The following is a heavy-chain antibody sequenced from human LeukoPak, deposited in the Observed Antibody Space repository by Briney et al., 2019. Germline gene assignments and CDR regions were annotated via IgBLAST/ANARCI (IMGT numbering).Heavy chain of an antibody. D-gene: IGHD5-18*01. CDR3: ARAITNYGYIFDY. CDR1: GFTFSYYG. CDR2: IRYDGNDK. Sequence: GGSLRLSCAASGFTFSYYGFHWVRQAPGKGLEWVAFIRYDGNDKFYAESVKGRFTISRDNAKNSLYLQMNSLRAEDTAVYYCARAITNYGYIFDYWGQGTLVTVSS. J-gene: IGHJ4*02. V-gene: IGHV3-30*02.